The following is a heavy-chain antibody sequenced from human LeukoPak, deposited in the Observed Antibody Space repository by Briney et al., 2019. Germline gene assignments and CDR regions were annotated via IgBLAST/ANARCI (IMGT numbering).Heavy chain of an antibody. CDR1: GGSISSYY. J-gene: IGHJ5*02. CDR3: ARSPIGGGDPPRWFDP. Sequence: PSETLSLTCTVSGGSISSYYWSWIRQPPGKGLEWIGYIYYSGSTNYNPSLKSRVTISVDTSKNQFSLKLSSVTAADTAVYYCARSPIGGGDPPRWFDPWGQGTLVTVSS. CDR2: IYYSGST. V-gene: IGHV4-59*01. D-gene: IGHD2-21*02.